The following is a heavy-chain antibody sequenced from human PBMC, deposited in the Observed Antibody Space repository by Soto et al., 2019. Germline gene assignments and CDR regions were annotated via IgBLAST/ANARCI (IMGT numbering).Heavy chain of an antibody. CDR1: GGSISSGGYY. D-gene: IGHD6-13*01. Sequence: SETLSLTCTVSGGSISSGGYYWSWIRQHPGKGLEWIGYIYYSGSTYYNPSLKSRVTISVDTSKNQFSLKLSFVTAADTAVYYCASAVAAAGTPRYYYGMDVWGQGTTVTVSS. J-gene: IGHJ6*02. CDR2: IYYSGST. CDR3: ASAVAAAGTPRYYYGMDV. V-gene: IGHV4-31*03.